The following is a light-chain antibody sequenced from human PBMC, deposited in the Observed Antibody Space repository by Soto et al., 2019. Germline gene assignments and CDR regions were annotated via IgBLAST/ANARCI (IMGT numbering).Light chain of an antibody. J-gene: IGKJ4*01. CDR3: QQYEELPLT. V-gene: IGKV1-33*01. CDR2: DAS. CDR1: QSIANY. Sequence: DVQLTQSPSTLSASVGDRVAITCQASQSIANYLNWFQFRPGKAPQLLISDASHLEPGVPSRFSGERSGSDFTLIINNLQPEDFATYYCQQYEELPLTFGGGTSV.